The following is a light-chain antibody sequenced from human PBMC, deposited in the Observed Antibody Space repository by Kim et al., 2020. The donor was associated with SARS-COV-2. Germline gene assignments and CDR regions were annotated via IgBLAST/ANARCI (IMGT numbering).Light chain of an antibody. J-gene: IGLJ2*01. CDR2: DDN. CDR3: TSYTDSSTRVV. V-gene: IGLV2-14*03. CDR1: SSAVSGYNH. Sequence: PMTISSTASSSAVSGYNHVSWYPQNPGKAPKLLIYDDNNRPSGVSNRFSGSKSGNTASLTISGLQSEDEADYYCTSYTDSSTRVVFGGGTQLTVL.